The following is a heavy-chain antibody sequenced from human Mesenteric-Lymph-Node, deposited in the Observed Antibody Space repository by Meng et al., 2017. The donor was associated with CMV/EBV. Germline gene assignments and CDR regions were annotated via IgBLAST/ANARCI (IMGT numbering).Heavy chain of an antibody. Sequence: GGSLRLSCAASGFTFSDFAMHWVRQAPGKGLEWVAVISYDGSNKYYADSVRGRFTISRDNSKNTLFLQMNSLTSDDTAVYYCARDRTYYHHSSGYYYPHYWGQGTLVTVSS. CDR2: ISYDGSNK. V-gene: IGHV3-30-3*01. D-gene: IGHD3-22*01. CDR3: ARDRTYYHHSSGYYYPHY. J-gene: IGHJ4*02. CDR1: GFTFSDFA.